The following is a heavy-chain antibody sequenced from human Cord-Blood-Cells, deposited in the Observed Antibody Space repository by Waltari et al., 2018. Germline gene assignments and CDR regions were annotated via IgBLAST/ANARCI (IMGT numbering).Heavy chain of an antibody. CDR3: ARGGYCSSTSCYDAFDI. CDR1: GGTFSSYA. D-gene: IGHD2-2*01. J-gene: IGHJ3*02. V-gene: IGHV1-69*12. Sequence: QVQLVQSGAEVKKPGSSVKVSCKASGGTFSSYAIRWVRPAPGQGLGWMVGIIPIFGTANYAQKFQGRVTITADESTSTAYMELSSLRSEDTAVYYCARGGYCSSTSCYDAFDIWGQGTMVTVSS. CDR2: IIPIFGTA.